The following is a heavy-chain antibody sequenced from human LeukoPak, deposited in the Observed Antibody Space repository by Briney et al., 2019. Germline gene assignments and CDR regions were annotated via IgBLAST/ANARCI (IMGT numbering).Heavy chain of an antibody. Sequence: PGGSLRLSCAASGFTFNTFNMNWVRQAPGKGLEWVSSITSGGDYIYYADSVKGRFTISRDNSKNTLYLQMNSLRAEDTAVYYCAKDSYSGYDFFDYWGQGTLVTVSS. D-gene: IGHD5-12*01. V-gene: IGHV3-21*04. CDR1: GFTFNTFN. J-gene: IGHJ4*02. CDR3: AKDSYSGYDFFDY. CDR2: ITSGGDYI.